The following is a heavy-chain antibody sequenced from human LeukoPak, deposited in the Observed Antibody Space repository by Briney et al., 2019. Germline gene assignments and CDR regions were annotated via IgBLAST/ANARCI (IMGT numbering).Heavy chain of an antibody. D-gene: IGHD4-23*01. J-gene: IGHJ5*02. CDR3: ARQGLRGFWFDP. V-gene: IGHV1-8*01. Sequence: GASVTVSCKASGYTFTSYDINWVRQATGQGLEWMGWMNPNSGNTGYAQKFQGRVTMTRNTFISTAYMELSSLRSEDTAVYYCARQGLRGFWFDPWGQGTLVTVSS. CDR1: GYTFTSYD. CDR2: MNPNSGNT.